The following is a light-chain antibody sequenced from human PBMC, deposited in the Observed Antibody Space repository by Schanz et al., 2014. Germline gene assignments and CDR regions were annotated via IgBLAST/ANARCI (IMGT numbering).Light chain of an antibody. CDR1: QSVSSY. CDR2: DVS. CDR3: QQRRHWPIT. J-gene: IGKJ5*01. Sequence: EIVLTQSPATLSLSPGERATLSCRASQSVSSYLAWYQQKPGQAPRLLIYDVSKRATGIPARFSGSGSGTDFTLTISSLEPEDFAVYYCQQRRHWPITFGQGTRLEIK. V-gene: IGKV3-11*01.